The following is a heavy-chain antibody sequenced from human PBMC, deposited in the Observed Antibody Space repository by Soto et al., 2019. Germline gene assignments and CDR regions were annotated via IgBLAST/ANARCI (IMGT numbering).Heavy chain of an antibody. CDR2: MNPNSGNT. CDR3: ARERSAAGTGWFDP. J-gene: IGHJ5*02. V-gene: IGHV1-8*01. Sequence: QALGQGLEWMGWMNPNSGNTGYAQKFQGRVTMTRNTSISTAYMELSSLRSEDTAVYYCARERSAAGTGWFDPWGQGTLVTVS. D-gene: IGHD6-13*01.